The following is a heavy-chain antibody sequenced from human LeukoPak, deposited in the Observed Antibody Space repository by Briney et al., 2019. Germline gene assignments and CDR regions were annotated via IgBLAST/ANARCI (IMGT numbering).Heavy chain of an antibody. CDR1: GGSISSSSYY. Sequence: SETLSLTCTVSGGSISSSSYYWGWIRQPPGKGLEWIGNMYYSGSTYYNPSLKSRVTISVDTSNNQLSLKLSSVTAADTAVYYCARVRPYDYVWGSKRRYYFDYWGQGTLVTVSS. D-gene: IGHD3-16*01. CDR3: ARVRPYDYVWGSKRRYYFDY. J-gene: IGHJ4*02. CDR2: MYYSGST. V-gene: IGHV4-39*01.